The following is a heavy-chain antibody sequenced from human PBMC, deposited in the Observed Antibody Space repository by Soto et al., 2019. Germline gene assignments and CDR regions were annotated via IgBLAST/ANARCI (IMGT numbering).Heavy chain of an antibody. CDR2: INHSGST. CDR3: ARYKITGLFDY. Sequence: SETLSLTCAVYGGSFSGYYWTWIRQPPGTGLEWIGEINHSGSTNYNPSLKSRVTISVDTSKNQFSLKLTSVTAADTAVYYCARYKITGLFDYWGQGPLVTVSS. J-gene: IGHJ4*02. CDR1: GGSFSGYY. V-gene: IGHV4-34*01. D-gene: IGHD2-8*02.